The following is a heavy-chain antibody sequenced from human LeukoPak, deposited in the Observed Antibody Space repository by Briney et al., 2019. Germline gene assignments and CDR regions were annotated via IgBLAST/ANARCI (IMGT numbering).Heavy chain of an antibody. D-gene: IGHD3-3*01. Sequence: GGSLRLSCAASGFTFSSYGMHWVRQAPGKGLEWVSSASGRGTYTYYADSVKGRFTISRDTSKNILYLQMDSLRAEDTAVYYCAKSRGPRVTIYGVDVFPPFDSWGQGALVSVSP. J-gene: IGHJ4*02. CDR1: GFTFSSYG. V-gene: IGHV3-23*01. CDR2: ASGRGTYT. CDR3: AKSRGPRVTIYGVDVFPPFDS.